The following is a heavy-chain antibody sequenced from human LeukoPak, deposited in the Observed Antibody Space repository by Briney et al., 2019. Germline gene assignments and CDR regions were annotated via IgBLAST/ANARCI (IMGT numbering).Heavy chain of an antibody. CDR2: IYYSEST. Sequence: SETLSLTCTVSGGSISDYYWSWIRQPPGKGLEWIGYIYYSESTNYNPSPKSRVTISLDTSKNQFSLKLSSMTAADTAVYDCARDKGALGYWSGGSCYDWFDPWGQGTLVTVSS. D-gene: IGHD2-15*01. V-gene: IGHV4-59*01. CDR3: ARDKGALGYWSGGSCYDWFDP. J-gene: IGHJ5*02. CDR1: GGSISDYY.